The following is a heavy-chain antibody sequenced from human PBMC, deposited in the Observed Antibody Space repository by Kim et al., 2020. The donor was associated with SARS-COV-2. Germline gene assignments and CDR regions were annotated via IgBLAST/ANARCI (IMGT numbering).Heavy chain of an antibody. V-gene: IGHV1-8*01. CDR1: GYSLTSYD. D-gene: IGHD3-22*01. Sequence: ASVKVSCRASGYSLTSYDIGWVRQAPGQGLEWMGWLNPNLDNTGYAQKFQGRVTMTRDTSMNTAYMELSSLTSEDTAVYYCARRAALYGSSGYVFHHWGQ. CDR2: LNPNLDNT. CDR3: ARRAALYGSSGYVFHH. J-gene: IGHJ1*01.